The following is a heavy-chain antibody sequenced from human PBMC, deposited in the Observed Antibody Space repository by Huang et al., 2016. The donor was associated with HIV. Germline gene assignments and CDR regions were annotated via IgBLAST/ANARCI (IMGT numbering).Heavy chain of an antibody. D-gene: IGHD3-22*01. Sequence: EVQLVESGGGLVQPGGSLRLSCAAAGFSISSYWMHWVRQAPGKGLCWVSRINSEGISTSSADSGKGRFTIARDNAKNTLYLQMNSLRAEDTAVYYCARDPRIQSWLNFFDYWGQGTLVSVSS. V-gene: IGHV3-74*01. CDR3: ARDPRIQSWLNFFDY. CDR1: GFSISSYW. CDR2: INSEGIST. J-gene: IGHJ4*02.